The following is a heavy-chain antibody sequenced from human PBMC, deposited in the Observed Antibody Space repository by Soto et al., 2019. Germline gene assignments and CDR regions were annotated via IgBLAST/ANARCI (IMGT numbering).Heavy chain of an antibody. CDR1: GFSFSSFA. CDR2: ISATGDST. CDR3: SKHPSPVRGLDY. J-gene: IGHJ4*02. V-gene: IGHV3-23*01. Sequence: GGSLRLSCAASGFSFSSFAMSWVRQAPGKGLEWVSAISATGDSTFYADSVKGRFTTSRDNSKNTVFLQMNSLRAEDTAVYYCSKHPSPVRGLDYWGQGPLVTVYS.